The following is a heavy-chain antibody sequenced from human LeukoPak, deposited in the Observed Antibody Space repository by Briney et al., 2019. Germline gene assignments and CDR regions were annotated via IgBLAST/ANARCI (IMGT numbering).Heavy chain of an antibody. V-gene: IGHV3-23*01. CDR1: GFSFSTYG. CDR3: AKASSSSWYLFDH. CDR2: ISGSGGST. D-gene: IGHD6-13*01. Sequence: GGSLRLSCAASGFSFSTYGMSWVRQAPGKGLEWVSTISGSGGSTYYADSVKGRFTISRDNSKNTLSLQMNSLRAEDTAVYYCAKASSSSWYLFDHWGQGTLVIVSS. J-gene: IGHJ4*02.